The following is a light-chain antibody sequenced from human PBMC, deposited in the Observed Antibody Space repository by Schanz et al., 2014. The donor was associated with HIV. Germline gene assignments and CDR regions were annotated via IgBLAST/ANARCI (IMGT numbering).Light chain of an antibody. CDR2: EVN. CDR3: SSYTSSSIVV. J-gene: IGLJ2*01. V-gene: IGLV2-14*02. CDR1: SSDVGNYLL. Sequence: QSALTQPASVSGSPGQSITISCTGTSSDVGNYLLVSWYQQHPGKAPKLMIYEVNKRPSGVPDRFSGSKSGNTASLTVSGLQAEDEADYYCSSYTSSSIVVFGGGTKLTVL.